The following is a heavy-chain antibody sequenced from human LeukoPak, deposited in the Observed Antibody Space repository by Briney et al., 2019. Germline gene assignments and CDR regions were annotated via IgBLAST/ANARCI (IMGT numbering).Heavy chain of an antibody. V-gene: IGHV1-2*02. CDR2: INPNSGAT. Sequence: SVKVSCKTSGYTFTDYYIHWVRQAPGQGLEWMAWINPNSGATNYAQKFQGRVTMTRDTSISTAYMELSRLRSDDTAVYYCARDGGLDYWGQGTLVTVSS. J-gene: IGHJ4*02. D-gene: IGHD4-23*01. CDR3: ARDGGLDY. CDR1: GYTFTDYY.